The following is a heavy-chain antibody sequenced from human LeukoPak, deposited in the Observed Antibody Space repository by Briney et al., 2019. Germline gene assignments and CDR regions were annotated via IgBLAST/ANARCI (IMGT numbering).Heavy chain of an antibody. CDR2: INHSGST. V-gene: IGHV4-34*01. J-gene: IGHJ4*02. D-gene: IGHD3-16*02. CDR3: ARLQSSYRFLRPDRSELGGLYYFDY. CDR1: GGSFSGYY. Sequence: KPSETLSLTCAVYGGSFSGYYWSWIRQPPAKGLEWIGEINHSGSTNYNPSLKSRVTISVDTSKNQFSLKLSSVTAADTAVYYCARLQSSYRFLRPDRSELGGLYYFDYWGQGTLVTVSS.